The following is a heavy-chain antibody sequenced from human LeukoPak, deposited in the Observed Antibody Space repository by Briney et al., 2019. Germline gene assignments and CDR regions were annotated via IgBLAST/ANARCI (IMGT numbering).Heavy chain of an antibody. CDR2: IYYSGST. CDR3: ARDRELSTVGLPYGMDV. V-gene: IGHV4-59*01. Sequence: SETLSLTCTVSGVSINTYYWSWIRQPPGKGLEWIGSIYYSGSTNYNPSLKSRVTISVDTSKNQFSLKLSSVTAADTAVYYCARDRELSTVGLPYGMDVWGQGTTVTVSS. D-gene: IGHD4-23*01. CDR1: GVSINTYY. J-gene: IGHJ6*02.